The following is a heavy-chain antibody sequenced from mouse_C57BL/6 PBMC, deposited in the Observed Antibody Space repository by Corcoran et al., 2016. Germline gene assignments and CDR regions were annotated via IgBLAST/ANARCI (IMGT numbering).Heavy chain of an antibody. CDR1: GYTFTTYG. CDR2: INTYSGVP. V-gene: IGHV9-3*01. J-gene: IGHJ4*01. D-gene: IGHD1-1*01. CDR3: AMGSSYAMDY. Sequence: QIQLVQSGPELKKPGETVKISCKASGYTFTTYGMSWVKQAPGKGLKWMGWINTYSGVPTYADDFKGRFAFSLETSASTAYLQINNLKNEDTATYFCAMGSSYAMDYWGQGTSVTVSS.